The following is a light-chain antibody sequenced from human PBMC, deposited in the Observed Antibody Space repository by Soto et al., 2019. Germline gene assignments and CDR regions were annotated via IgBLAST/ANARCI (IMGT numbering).Light chain of an antibody. Sequence: QSVLTQPPSGSGAPGQRVTISCTGSSSNIGAGYDVHWYQQRPGTAPKLLIYGNSNRPSGVPDRFSGSKSGTSASLAITGLEADYEADYYCQSYDSSLGVDGVFVGGTTLTVL. CDR3: QSYDSSLGVDGV. CDR1: SSNIGAGYD. V-gene: IGLV1-40*01. CDR2: GNS. J-gene: IGLJ2*01.